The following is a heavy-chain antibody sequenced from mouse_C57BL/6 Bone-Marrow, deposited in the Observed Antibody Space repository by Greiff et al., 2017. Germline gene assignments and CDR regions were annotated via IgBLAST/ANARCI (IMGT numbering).Heavy chain of an antibody. J-gene: IGHJ4*01. CDR2: IDPSDSYT. V-gene: IGHV1-69*01. Sequence: VQLQQSGAELVMPGASVKLSCKASGYTFTSYWMHWVKQRPGQGLEWIGEIDPSDSYTNYNEKFKGQSTLTVDKSSSTAYMLLSSLTSEDSAVYYCARNYPCAMDYWGQGTSVTVSS. D-gene: IGHD1-1*01. CDR1: GYTFTSYW. CDR3: ARNYPCAMDY.